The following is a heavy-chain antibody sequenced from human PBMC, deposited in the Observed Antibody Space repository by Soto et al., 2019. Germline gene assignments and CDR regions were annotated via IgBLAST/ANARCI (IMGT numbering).Heavy chain of an antibody. CDR1: GGSISSYY. CDR3: ARERVAVAGFNYYYYGMDV. J-gene: IGHJ6*02. D-gene: IGHD6-19*01. CDR2: IYYSGST. V-gene: IGHV4-59*01. Sequence: SETLSLTCTVSGGSISSYYWSWIRQPPGKGLEWIGYIYYSGSTNYNPSLKSRVTISVDTSKNQFSLKLSSVTAADTAVYYCARERVAVAGFNYYYYGMDVWGQGTTVTVSS.